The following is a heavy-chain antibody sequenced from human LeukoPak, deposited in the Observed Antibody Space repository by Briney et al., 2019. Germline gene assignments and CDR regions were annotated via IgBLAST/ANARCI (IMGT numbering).Heavy chain of an antibody. Sequence: ASVKVSCKTSGYSFTNYGISWVRQAPGLGLEWMGWISAYNGNTNYAQKVQGRVTMTRDTATNTAYMELRSLTFGDTAVYYCARDQSVRLLQTSSTYFKHVFAIWGQGSMVTVSS. CDR3: ARDQSVRLLQTSSTYFKHVFAI. J-gene: IGHJ3*02. CDR1: GYSFTNYG. CDR2: ISAYNGNT. V-gene: IGHV1-18*01. D-gene: IGHD6-13*01.